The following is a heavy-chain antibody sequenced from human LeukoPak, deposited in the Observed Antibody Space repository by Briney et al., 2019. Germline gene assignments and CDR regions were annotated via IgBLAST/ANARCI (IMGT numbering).Heavy chain of an antibody. Sequence: GGSLRLSCTASGFSFSNYDMNWVRQTPGRGLEWVSPISITSRYIYYADSAKGRFTVSRDNARASLYLQMNDLRAEDTARYHCARGGYTMIRADPFDIWGQGTMVTVSS. V-gene: IGHV3-21*01. CDR3: ARGGYTMIRADPFDI. CDR1: GFSFSNYD. J-gene: IGHJ3*02. CDR2: ISITSRYI. D-gene: IGHD3-22*01.